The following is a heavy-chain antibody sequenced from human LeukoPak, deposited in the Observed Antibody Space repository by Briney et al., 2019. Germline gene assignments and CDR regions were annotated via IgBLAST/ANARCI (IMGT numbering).Heavy chain of an antibody. CDR3: ARLRSGWDY. J-gene: IGHJ4*02. CDR1: GGSISSSSYY. D-gene: IGHD6-19*01. V-gene: IGHV4-39*01. CDR2: IYYSGST. Sequence: PSETLSLTCTVSGGSISSSSYYWGWIRQPRGKGLEWIGSIYYSGSTYYNPSLKSRVTISVDTSKNQFSLKLSSVTAADTAVYYCARLRSGWDYWGQGTLVTVSS.